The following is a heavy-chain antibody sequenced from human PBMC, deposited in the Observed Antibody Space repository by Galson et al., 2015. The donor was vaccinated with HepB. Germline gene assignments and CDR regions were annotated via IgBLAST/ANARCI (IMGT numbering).Heavy chain of an antibody. V-gene: IGHV3-13*01. CDR1: GFTFSSYD. D-gene: IGHD2-15*01. J-gene: IGHJ5*02. CDR3: ARGSGYCSGGSCYSGSWFDP. Sequence: SLRLSCAASGFTFSSYDMHWVRQATGKGLEWVSAIGTAGDTYYPGSVKGRFTISRENAKNSLYLQMNSLRAGDTAVYYCARGSGYCSGGSCYSGSWFDPWGQGTLVTVSS. CDR2: IGTAGDT.